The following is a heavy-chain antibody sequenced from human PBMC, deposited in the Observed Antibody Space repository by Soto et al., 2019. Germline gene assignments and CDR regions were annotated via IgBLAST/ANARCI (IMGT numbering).Heavy chain of an antibody. J-gene: IGHJ6*03. D-gene: IGHD6-13*01. Sequence: QVQLVQSGAEVKKPGSSVKVSCTASGGTFSSYTISWVRQAPGQGLEWMGRIIPILGIANYAQKFQGRVTITADKSTSTAYMELSSLRSEDTAVYYCARAGQQIWNYYMDVWGKGTTVTVSS. CDR1: GGTFSSYT. V-gene: IGHV1-69*02. CDR3: ARAGQQIWNYYMDV. CDR2: IIPILGIA.